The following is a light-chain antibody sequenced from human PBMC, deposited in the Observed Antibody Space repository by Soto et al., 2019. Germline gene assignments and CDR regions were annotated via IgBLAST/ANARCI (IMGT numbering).Light chain of an antibody. V-gene: IGKV1-12*02. J-gene: IGKJ1*01. CDR1: QGVSDW. CDR2: GSS. Sequence: DIQMTQSPSSVSASVGDSVTITCRASQGVSDWVAWYQQKPGEAPKLLIYGSSSLLSGVPSRFSGTRSGTDFTLTISSLQPEDFAVYYCQQYNNWPSTFGQGTKL. CDR3: QQYNNWPST.